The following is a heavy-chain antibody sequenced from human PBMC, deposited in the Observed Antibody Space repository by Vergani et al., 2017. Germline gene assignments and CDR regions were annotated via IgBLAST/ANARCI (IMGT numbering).Heavy chain of an antibody. CDR1: GYTFTSHA. CDR3: ARDEGIVGATPDENWFDP. V-gene: IGHV1-3*01. D-gene: IGHD1-26*01. CDR2: INAGNGNT. J-gene: IGHJ5*02. Sequence: QVHLVQSGSELKKPGASVKVSCKASGYTFTSHAMHWVRQAPGQRLEWMGWINAGNGNTKYSQKFQGRVTITRDTSASTAYMELSSLRSEDTAVYYCARDEGIVGATPDENWFDPWGQGTLVTVSS.